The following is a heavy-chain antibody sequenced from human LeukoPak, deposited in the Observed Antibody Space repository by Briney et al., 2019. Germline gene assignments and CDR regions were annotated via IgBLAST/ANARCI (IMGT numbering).Heavy chain of an antibody. Sequence: GGSLRLSCAASGFTFSSYSMNWVRQAPGKGLEWVSSISSSSSYIYYADSVKGRFTISRDNAKNSLYLQMNSLRAEDTAVYYCARDVVTYDILIRFDYWGQGTLVTVSS. CDR1: GFTFSSYS. D-gene: IGHD3-9*01. J-gene: IGHJ4*02. CDR3: ARDVVTYDILIRFDY. V-gene: IGHV3-21*01. CDR2: ISSSSSYI.